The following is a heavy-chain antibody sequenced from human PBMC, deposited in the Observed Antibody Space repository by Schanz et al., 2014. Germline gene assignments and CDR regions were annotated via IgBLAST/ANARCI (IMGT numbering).Heavy chain of an antibody. J-gene: IGHJ4*02. CDR2: IRYDGSSK. D-gene: IGHD3-22*01. CDR1: GFTFTSYS. Sequence: QVQLVQSGGGVVQPGGSLRLSCAASGFTFTSYSMHWVRQAPGRGLEWVAFIRYDGSSKYYADSVRGRFTISRDDSKNTLYLQMNSLRPEDMAVCYCAKEDRNHNSDYVYWGQGTLVTVSS. V-gene: IGHV3-30*02. CDR3: AKEDRNHNSDYVY.